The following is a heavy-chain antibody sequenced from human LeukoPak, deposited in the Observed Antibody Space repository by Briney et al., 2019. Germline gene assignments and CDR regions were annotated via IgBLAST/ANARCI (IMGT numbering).Heavy chain of an antibody. CDR3: ARTVGSYFDY. J-gene: IGHJ4*02. CDR1: GYTFTNHY. V-gene: IGHV1-46*01. CDR2: IIPNGGST. D-gene: IGHD1-26*01. Sequence: GASVKVSCKASGYTFTNHYIHWVRQAPGQGLEWTGIIIPNGGSTSYAQNFQGRVTVTRDTSTSTVYMELSSLRSEDTAVYYCARTVGSYFDYWGQGTLVTVSS.